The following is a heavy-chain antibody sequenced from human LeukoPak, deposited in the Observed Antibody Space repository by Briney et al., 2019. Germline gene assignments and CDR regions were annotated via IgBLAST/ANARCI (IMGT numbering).Heavy chain of an antibody. CDR2: ISWNSGSI. V-gene: IGHV3-9*01. Sequence: GRSLRLSCAGSGFIFNNYAMHWVRQPPGKGLEWVSGISWNSGSIDYADSVKGRFTISRDNAKNSLYLQMNGLRVEDTAFYYCAKDNRRHYTSGPNPDSLHWGQGALVTVSS. CDR1: GFIFNNYA. J-gene: IGHJ4*02. D-gene: IGHD6-19*01. CDR3: AKDNRRHYTSGPNPDSLH.